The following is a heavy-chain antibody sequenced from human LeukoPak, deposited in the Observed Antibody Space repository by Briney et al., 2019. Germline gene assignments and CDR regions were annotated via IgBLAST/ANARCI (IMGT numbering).Heavy chain of an antibody. CDR2: IYYSGGT. Sequence: KPSETLSLTCTVSGASISGYYWSWIRQPPGKGLEWIGYIYYSGGTNYNPSLKSGVAISVDTSKSQFSLKLTSVTAADTAVYYCARDDGSGCYYDYWGQGTLVTVSS. J-gene: IGHJ4*02. CDR1: GASISGYY. CDR3: ARDDGSGCYYDY. V-gene: IGHV4-59*01. D-gene: IGHD3-22*01.